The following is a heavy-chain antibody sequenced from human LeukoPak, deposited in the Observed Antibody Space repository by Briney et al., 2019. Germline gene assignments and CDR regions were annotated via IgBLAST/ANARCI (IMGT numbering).Heavy chain of an antibody. CDR1: GFTFSSYA. Sequence: GGSLRLSCAASGFTFSSYAMSWVRQAPGKGLDWVSAIGSSGGSTYYADSVKGRFTISRDSSKNTLYLLMNSLRAEDTAVYYCAKGSGVAAVVPVAYYWGQGTLVTVSS. CDR2: IGSSGGST. J-gene: IGHJ4*02. CDR3: AKGSGVAAVVPVAYY. V-gene: IGHV3-23*01. D-gene: IGHD4-23*01.